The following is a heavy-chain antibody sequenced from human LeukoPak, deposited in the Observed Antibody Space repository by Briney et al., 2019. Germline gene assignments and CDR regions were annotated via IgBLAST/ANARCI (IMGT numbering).Heavy chain of an antibody. D-gene: IGHD6-19*01. CDR1: GYSISSGYY. CDR2: FFHSGNT. CDR3: ARLGEVAGSDY. J-gene: IGHJ4*02. Sequence: PSETLSLTCTVSGYSISSGYYWGWIRQPPGKGLEWSGSFFHSGNTYYSPSLKSRVTISLDSSKNQFSLKLSSVTAADTAVYYCARLGEVAGSDYWGQGTLVTVSS. V-gene: IGHV4-38-2*02.